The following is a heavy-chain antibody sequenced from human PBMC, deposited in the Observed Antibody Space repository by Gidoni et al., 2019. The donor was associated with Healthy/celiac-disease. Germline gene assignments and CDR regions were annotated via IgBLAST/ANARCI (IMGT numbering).Heavy chain of an antibody. Sequence: EVQLVESGGGLVQPGGSLRLSCAASGFTFSSYWMSWVRQAPGKGLEWVANIKQDGSEKYYVDSVKGRFTISRDNAKNSLYLQMNSLRAEDTAVYYCASEGFYGSGSSRARNSRWFDPWGQGTLVTVSS. CDR1: GFTFSSYW. CDR3: ASEGFYGSGSSRARNSRWFDP. CDR2: IKQDGSEK. V-gene: IGHV3-7*01. D-gene: IGHD3-10*01. J-gene: IGHJ5*02.